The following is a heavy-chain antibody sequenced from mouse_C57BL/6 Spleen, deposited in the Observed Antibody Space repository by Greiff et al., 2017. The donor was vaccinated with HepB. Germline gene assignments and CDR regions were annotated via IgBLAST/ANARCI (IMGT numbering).Heavy chain of an antibody. J-gene: IGHJ1*03. CDR2: ISYSGST. Sequence: EVQLQQSGPGMVKPSQSLSLTCTVTGYSITSGYDWHWIRHFPGNKLEWMGYISYSGSTNYNPSLKSRISITHDTSKNHFFLKLNSVTTEDTATYYCARDNYGSSTSYWYFDVWGTGTTVTVSS. V-gene: IGHV3-1*01. CDR3: ARDNYGSSTSYWYFDV. CDR1: GYSITSGYD. D-gene: IGHD1-1*01.